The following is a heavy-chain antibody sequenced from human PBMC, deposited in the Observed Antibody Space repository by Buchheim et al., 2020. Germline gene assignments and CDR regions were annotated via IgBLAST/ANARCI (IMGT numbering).Heavy chain of an antibody. CDR3: SKDVPASGWGLY. Sequence: EVQLLESGGGLVQPGGSLSLSCAASEFFFSTYALSWVRQAPGRGLAWVSSIPASGTFYADSVKGRFTISRDNSHNTLYLQMDSLRAEDTAIYYCSKDVPASGWGLYWGQGTL. V-gene: IGHV3-23*01. CDR1: EFFFSTYA. CDR2: IPASGT. J-gene: IGHJ4*02. D-gene: IGHD3-16*01.